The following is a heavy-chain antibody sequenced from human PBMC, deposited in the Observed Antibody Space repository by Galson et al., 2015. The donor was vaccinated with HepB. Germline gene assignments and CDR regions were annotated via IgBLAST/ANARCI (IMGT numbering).Heavy chain of an antibody. CDR1: GGSISSSNYY. CDR3: ARGTRSYDILGGGIWFDP. V-gene: IGHV4-39*07. D-gene: IGHD3-9*01. J-gene: IGHJ5*02. CDR2: IYYSGST. Sequence: SETLSLTCIVSGGSISSSNYYWGWIRQPPGKGLEWIGSIYYSGSTFYNPSLRSRVTRSVDTSKNQFSRKLSSVTAADTALYYCARGTRSYDILGGGIWFDPWGQGTLVTVSS.